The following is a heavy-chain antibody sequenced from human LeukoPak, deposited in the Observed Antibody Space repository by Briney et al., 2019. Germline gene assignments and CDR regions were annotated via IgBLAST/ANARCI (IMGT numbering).Heavy chain of an antibody. D-gene: IGHD5-18*01. CDR1: GYSFTNYW. Sequence: SGESLKISCKGSGYSFTNYWIAWVRQMPGKGLEWMGIIYPGDSDTRYSPSFQGQVTISADKSISTAYLQWSSLKASDTAMYYCARQARGYSYGYEGLSLDYWGQGTLVTVSS. V-gene: IGHV5-51*01. CDR3: ARQARGYSYGYEGLSLDY. CDR2: IYPGDSDT. J-gene: IGHJ4*02.